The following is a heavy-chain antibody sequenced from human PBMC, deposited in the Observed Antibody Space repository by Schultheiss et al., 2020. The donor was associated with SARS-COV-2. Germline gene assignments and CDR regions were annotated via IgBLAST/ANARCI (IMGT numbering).Heavy chain of an antibody. J-gene: IGHJ6*02. V-gene: IGHV3-13*01. CDR3: ASYLPGYSQNYYYYGMDV. D-gene: IGHD6-13*01. CDR2: IGTAGDT. CDR1: GFTFDNYE. Sequence: GESLKISCAASGFTFDNYEMSWVRQAPGKGLEWVSAIGTAGDTYYPGSVKGRFTISRENAKNSLYLQMNSLRAGDTAVYYCASYLPGYSQNYYYYGMDVWGQGTTVTVSS.